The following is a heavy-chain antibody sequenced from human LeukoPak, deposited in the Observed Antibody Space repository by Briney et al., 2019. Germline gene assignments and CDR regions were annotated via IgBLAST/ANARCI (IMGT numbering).Heavy chain of an antibody. Sequence: GGSLRLSCAASGFTFSSYSMNWVRQAPGKGLEWVSSISSSSSYVYYADSVKGRFTISRDNAKNSLYLQMNSLRAEDTAVYYCARFTYDILTGYPNWFDPRGQGTLVTVSS. CDR1: GFTFSSYS. CDR3: ARFTYDILTGYPNWFDP. V-gene: IGHV3-21*01. CDR2: ISSSSSYV. D-gene: IGHD3-9*01. J-gene: IGHJ5*02.